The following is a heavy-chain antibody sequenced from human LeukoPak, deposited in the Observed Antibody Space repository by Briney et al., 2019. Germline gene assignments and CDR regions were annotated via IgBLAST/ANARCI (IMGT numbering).Heavy chain of an antibody. D-gene: IGHD4-17*01. V-gene: IGHV3-53*01. Sequence: GGSLRLSCAASGFTVSSNYMSWVRQAPGKGLEWVSVIYSGGSTYYADSVKGRFTISRDNSKNALYLQMNSLRDEDTAVYFCARATTTRTRFDYWGQGTLVTVSS. CDR2: IYSGGST. CDR3: ARATTTRTRFDY. CDR1: GFTVSSNY. J-gene: IGHJ4*02.